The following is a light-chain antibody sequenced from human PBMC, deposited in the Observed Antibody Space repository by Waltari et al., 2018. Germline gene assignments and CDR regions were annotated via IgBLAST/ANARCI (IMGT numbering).Light chain of an antibody. CDR1: SSAVGGYNY. CDR2: DVT. CDR3: SSYRKSSTAGGV. J-gene: IGLJ1*01. V-gene: IGLV2-14*03. Sequence: QSALTQPASVSGSPGQSITISCTGTSSAVGGYNYVSWYQQHPGKAPKPMIYDVTNRASGVSSRFTGSKSGNTASLTISGLQTDDEADYYCSSYRKSSTAGGVFGTGTKVTVL.